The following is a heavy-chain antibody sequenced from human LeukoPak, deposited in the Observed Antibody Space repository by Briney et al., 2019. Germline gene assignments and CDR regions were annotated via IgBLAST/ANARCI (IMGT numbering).Heavy chain of an antibody. CDR1: GFSFISYG. Sequence: GGSLRLSCAASGFSFISYGMHWVRQAPGKGLEWVGVISDDGRREDYVDSVKGRFTISRDNSKDTLYLQMNSLRAEDTAVYYCAKRPSDYGDYVSYFDYWGQGTLVTVSS. D-gene: IGHD4-17*01. J-gene: IGHJ4*02. V-gene: IGHV3-30*18. CDR2: ISDDGRRE. CDR3: AKRPSDYGDYVSYFDY.